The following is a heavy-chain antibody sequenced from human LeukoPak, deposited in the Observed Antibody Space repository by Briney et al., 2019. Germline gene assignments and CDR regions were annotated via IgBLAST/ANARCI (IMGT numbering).Heavy chain of an antibody. CDR1: GFTFRGYW. CDR3: ARRGSSCFDI. V-gene: IGHV3-7*01. Sequence: GGSLRLSCVAPGFTFRGYWMSWVRQAPGKGLEWVADIKQGGNEIHYVDSVKGRFTISRGNAKNSLYLQMNSLRGEDTAVYYCARRGSSCFDIWGQGTMVIVSS. D-gene: IGHD6-13*01. J-gene: IGHJ3*02. CDR2: IKQGGNEI.